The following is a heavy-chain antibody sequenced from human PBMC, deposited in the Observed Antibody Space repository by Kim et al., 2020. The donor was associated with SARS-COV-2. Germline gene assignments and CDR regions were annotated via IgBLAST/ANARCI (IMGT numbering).Heavy chain of an antibody. CDR3: ARVVHTGWFDP. D-gene: IGHD2-8*01. CDR2: ISAYTGNT. V-gene: IGHV1-18*04. Sequence: ASVKVSCKASGYTFGIYGISWVRQAPGQGLEWMGWISAYTGNTNFADKFQGRVTMTTDASTSTASMELRSLRSDDKAVYYCARVVHTGWFDPWGQGTLVSVSS. J-gene: IGHJ5*01. CDR1: GYTFGIYG.